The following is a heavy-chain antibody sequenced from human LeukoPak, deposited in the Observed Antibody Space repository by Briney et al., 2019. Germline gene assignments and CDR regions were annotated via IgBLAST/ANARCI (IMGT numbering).Heavy chain of an antibody. J-gene: IGHJ3*02. D-gene: IGHD6-13*01. CDR3: AKASTGDQQQRGAFDI. Sequence: GGSLRLSCAASGFTFSSYGMHWVRQAPGKGLEWVAVIWYGGSNKYYADSVKGRFTISRDNSKNTLYLQMNSLRAEDTAVYYCAKASTGDQQQRGAFDIWGQGTMVTVSS. CDR2: IWYGGSNK. CDR1: GFTFSSYG. V-gene: IGHV3-30*02.